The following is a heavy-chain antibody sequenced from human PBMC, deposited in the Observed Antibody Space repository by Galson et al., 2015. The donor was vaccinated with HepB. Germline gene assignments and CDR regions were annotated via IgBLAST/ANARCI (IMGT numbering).Heavy chain of an antibody. CDR1: GYTFTSYA. D-gene: IGHD3-3*01. CDR2: INAGNGNT. CDR3: ARSLTRFLEWLGAFDP. V-gene: IGHV1-3*01. J-gene: IGHJ5*02. Sequence: SVKVSCKASGYTFTSYAMHWVRQAPGQRLEWMGWINAGNGNTKYSQKFQGRVTITRDTSASTAYMELSSLRSEDTAVYYCARSLTRFLEWLGAFDPWGQGTLVTVSS.